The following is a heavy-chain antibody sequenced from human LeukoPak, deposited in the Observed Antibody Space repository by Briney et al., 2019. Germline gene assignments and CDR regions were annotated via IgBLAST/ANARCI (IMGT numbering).Heavy chain of an antibody. J-gene: IGHJ4*02. Sequence: PGGSLRLSCAASGFFFSSYWMSWVRQAQGKGLEWVANINLDGNGRFYVDSVKGRFAISRDNSKNMLFLQMNSLRAEDTAVYYCAKDLIVGALDYWGQGTLVTVSS. CDR1: GFFFSSYW. V-gene: IGHV3-7*03. D-gene: IGHD1-26*01. CDR3: AKDLIVGALDY. CDR2: INLDGNGR.